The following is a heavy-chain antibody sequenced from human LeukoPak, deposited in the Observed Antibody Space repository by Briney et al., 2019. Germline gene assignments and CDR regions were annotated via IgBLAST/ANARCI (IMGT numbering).Heavy chain of an antibody. CDR1: GGSIAIRNYY. CDR2: IYNSGST. D-gene: IGHD3-10*01. J-gene: IGHJ5*02. CDR3: ARDTGQYAPGTPGFTRFDP. V-gene: IGHV4-39*07. Sequence: PETLSLTCAVSGGSIAIRNYYWGWIRQPPGKGLEWIGSIYNSGSTYYNPSLKSRVIVSLDTSKNQFSLRLTSVTAADTAVYYCARDTGQYAPGTPGFTRFDPWGQGTLVTVSS.